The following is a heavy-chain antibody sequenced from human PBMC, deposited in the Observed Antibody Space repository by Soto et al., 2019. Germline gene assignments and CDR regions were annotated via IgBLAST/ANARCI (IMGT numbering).Heavy chain of an antibody. J-gene: IGHJ4*02. CDR1: GYTFTSYY. D-gene: IGHD6-19*01. Sequence: VKVSCKASGYTFTSYYMHWVRQAPGQGLEWMGIINPSGGSTSYAQKLQGRVTMTRDTSTSTVYMELSSLRSEDTAVYYCATYPQQWLAYFDYWGQGTLVTVSS. CDR3: ATYPQQWLAYFDY. CDR2: INPSGGST. V-gene: IGHV1-46*01.